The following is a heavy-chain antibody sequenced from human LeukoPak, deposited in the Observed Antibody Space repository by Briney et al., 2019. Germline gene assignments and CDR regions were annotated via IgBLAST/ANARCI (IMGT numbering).Heavy chain of an antibody. Sequence: GESLKISCKASGFNFASSWIGWVRQMPGKGLEWMGIIYPSDSDTRYNPSFQGPVTISLDQSISTAYLQWSSLEASDTAIYYWTTQGGWQLPPPNFQHWGQGTLVTVSS. CDR2: IYPSDSDT. CDR3: TTQGGWQLPPPNFQH. CDR1: GFNFASSW. J-gene: IGHJ1*01. D-gene: IGHD5-24*01. V-gene: IGHV5-51*01.